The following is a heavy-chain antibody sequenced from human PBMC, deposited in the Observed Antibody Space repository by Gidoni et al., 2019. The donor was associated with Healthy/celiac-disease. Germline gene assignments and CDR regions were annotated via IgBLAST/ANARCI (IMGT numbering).Heavy chain of an antibody. CDR3: AHSVYANRGATPDAFDI. V-gene: IGHV2-5*02. CDR2: IYWDDDK. J-gene: IGHJ3*02. CDR1: GFSLSTSGVG. Sequence: QITLKESGPTLVKPTQTLTLTCTFSGFSLSTSGVGVGWIRQPPGKALEWLALIYWDDDKRYSPSLKSRLTITKDTSKNQVVLTMTNMDPVDTATYYCAHSVYANRGATPDAFDIWGQGTMVTVSS. D-gene: IGHD3-10*01.